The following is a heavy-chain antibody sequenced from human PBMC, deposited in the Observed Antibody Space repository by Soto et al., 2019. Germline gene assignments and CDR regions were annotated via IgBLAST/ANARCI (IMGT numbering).Heavy chain of an antibody. Sequence: ASVKVSCKASGYTFSGFYMHWVRQAPGQGLEWMGWINPNSGGTKSAEKFQGRVTMTRDTSISTAYMELSRLTSDGTAVYYCASAAVTGTAGLDFWGQGTQVTVSS. V-gene: IGHV1-2*02. CDR3: ASAAVTGTAGLDF. D-gene: IGHD6-19*01. CDR1: GYTFSGFY. J-gene: IGHJ4*02. CDR2: INPNSGGT.